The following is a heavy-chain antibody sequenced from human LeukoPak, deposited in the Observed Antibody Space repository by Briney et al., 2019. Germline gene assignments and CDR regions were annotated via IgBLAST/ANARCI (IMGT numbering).Heavy chain of an antibody. D-gene: IGHD2-2*01. CDR1: GFTFSSYS. CDR3: ARDRVYCSSTSCYDYYGMDV. V-gene: IGHV3-21*01. J-gene: IGHJ6*02. CDR2: ISSSRSYI. Sequence: GGSLRLSCAASGFTFSSYSMNWVRQAQGQGLEWVSSISSSRSYIYYADSVKGRFTISRDDAKNSLYLQMNSLRAEDTAVYCCARDRVYCSSTSCYDYYGMDVWGQGTTVTVSS.